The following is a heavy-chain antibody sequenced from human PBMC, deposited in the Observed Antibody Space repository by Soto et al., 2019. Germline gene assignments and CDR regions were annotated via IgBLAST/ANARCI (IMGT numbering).Heavy chain of an antibody. Sequence: PGGSLRLSCAASGFTFSSYAMSWVRQAPGKGLEWVSAISGSGGSTYYADSVKGRFTISRDNSKNTLYLQMNSLRAEDTAVYYCAKDRVTMIVVVYMYYFDYWGQGTLVTVSS. CDR2: ISGSGGST. D-gene: IGHD3-22*01. CDR1: GFTFSSYA. V-gene: IGHV3-23*01. CDR3: AKDRVTMIVVVYMYYFDY. J-gene: IGHJ4*02.